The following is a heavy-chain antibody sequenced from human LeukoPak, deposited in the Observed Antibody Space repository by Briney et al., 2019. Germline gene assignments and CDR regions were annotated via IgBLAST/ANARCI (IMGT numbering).Heavy chain of an antibody. CDR3: ARVSGWYWFDQ. D-gene: IGHD6-19*01. Sequence: GGSQRLSCEGSGYTFSSYAMHWVRQAPGKGLEYVAAISSDGRITYYANFVKGRFTISRDNSKNTLYLQMGSLRTEDMAVYYCARVSGWYWFDQWGQGTLATVSS. J-gene: IGHJ5*02. V-gene: IGHV3-64*01. CDR1: GYTFSSYA. CDR2: ISSDGRIT.